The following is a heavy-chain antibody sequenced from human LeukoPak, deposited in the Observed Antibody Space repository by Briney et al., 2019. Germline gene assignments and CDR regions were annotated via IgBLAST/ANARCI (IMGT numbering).Heavy chain of an antibody. J-gene: IGHJ6*02. CDR2: IYYTGNI. D-gene: IGHD2-15*01. V-gene: IGHV4-39*01. Sequence: SETLSLTCAVSGASIISSSCYWGWVHQPPGKGLEWIGAIYYTGNIYFNLSLKSRLTISVDTSKNQFSLKLDSVTAADTAVYYCARQPALRVDYYYGMDVWGQGTTVTVSS. CDR3: ARQPALRVDYYYGMDV. CDR1: GASIISSSCY.